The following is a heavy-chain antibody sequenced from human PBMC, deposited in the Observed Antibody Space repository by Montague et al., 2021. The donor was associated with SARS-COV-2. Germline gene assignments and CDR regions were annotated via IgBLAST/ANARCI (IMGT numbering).Heavy chain of an antibody. D-gene: IGHD3-10*01. CDR3: ARVGVGTMVRGVIPAYYYYGMDV. J-gene: IGHJ6*02. CDR1: GGSISSGSYY. V-gene: IGHV4-61*02. CDR2: IYTSGST. Sequence: TLSLTCTVSGGSISSGSYYWSWIRQPAGKGLEWIGRIYTSGSTNYNPSLKSRVTISVDTTKNQFSLRLSSVTAADTAEYYCARVGVGTMVRGVIPAYYYYGMDVWGQGTTVTVSS.